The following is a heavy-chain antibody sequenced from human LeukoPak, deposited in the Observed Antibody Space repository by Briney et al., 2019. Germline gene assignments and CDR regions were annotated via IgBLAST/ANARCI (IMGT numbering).Heavy chain of an antibody. D-gene: IGHD3-3*01. CDR2: IYISGNT. V-gene: IGHV4-4*07. Sequence: SETLSLTCTVSGGSISSYYWSWIRQPAGKGLEWIGNIYISGNTNYNPSLKSRVTLSVDTSKNQFSLKLSSVTAADTAVYYCARALGGDFWSGPAYMDVWGKGTTVTVSS. CDR3: ARALGGDFWSGPAYMDV. J-gene: IGHJ6*03. CDR1: GGSISSYY.